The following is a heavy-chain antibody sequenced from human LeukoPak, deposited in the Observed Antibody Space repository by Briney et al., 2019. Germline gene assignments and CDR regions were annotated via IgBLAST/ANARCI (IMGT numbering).Heavy chain of an antibody. CDR3: ARPYSSGWYGVFDI. V-gene: IGHV4-59*08. Sequence: SETLSLTCTVSAGSISSYYWSWIRQPPGKGLEWIGCISYTGSTKYNPSLKSRVTISVDTSKNQFSLKLSSVTAADTAVYYCARPYSSGWYGVFDIWGQGTTVTVSS. CDR1: AGSISSYY. CDR2: ISYTGST. D-gene: IGHD6-19*01. J-gene: IGHJ3*02.